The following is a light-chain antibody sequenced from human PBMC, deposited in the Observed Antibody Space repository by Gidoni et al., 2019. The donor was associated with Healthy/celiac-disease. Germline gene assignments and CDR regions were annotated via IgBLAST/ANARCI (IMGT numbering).Light chain of an antibody. CDR1: QSVSSN. V-gene: IGKV3-15*01. Sequence: IVLTQSPATLSVSPGERATLSCRASQSVSSNFAWYQQKPGQATRLLIYGASTRATGIPARFRGSGSGTEFTLTISSLQSEDFAVYYCQQYKNWPPWTFGQGTKVEIK. J-gene: IGKJ1*01. CDR2: GAS. CDR3: QQYKNWPPWT.